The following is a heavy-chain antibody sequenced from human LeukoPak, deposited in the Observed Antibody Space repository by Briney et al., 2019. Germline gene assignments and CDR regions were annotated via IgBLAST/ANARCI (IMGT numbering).Heavy chain of an antibody. J-gene: IGHJ4*02. CDR1: GLTFSNSA. D-gene: IGHD4-17*01. CDR2: IGSSGYDT. Sequence: GGSLRLSCVVSGLTFSNSAMTWVRQAPGKGLEWVSTIGSSGYDTYYADSVKGRFPISRDNSKNTLYLQMNSLGAEDTAVYYCAKDRDWTVTVPDYWGQGTLVTVSS. V-gene: IGHV3-23*01. CDR3: AKDRDWTVTVPDY.